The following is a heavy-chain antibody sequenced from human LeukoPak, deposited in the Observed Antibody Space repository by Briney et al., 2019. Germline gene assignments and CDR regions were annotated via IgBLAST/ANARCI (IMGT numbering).Heavy chain of an antibody. CDR2: RYYSGSA. D-gene: IGHD2-2*01. Sequence: SQTLSLTCNISGVSISDGRYYWAWIRQRPGKGLEWLGYRYYSGSAKYNPSLKSRLTISMDTPENQFSLHLNSVTAADTAMYYCATPYCSGISCLDVFNIWGQGRMVTVSS. CDR1: GVSISDGRYY. V-gene: IGHV4-31*03. J-gene: IGHJ3*02. CDR3: ATPYCSGISCLDVFNI.